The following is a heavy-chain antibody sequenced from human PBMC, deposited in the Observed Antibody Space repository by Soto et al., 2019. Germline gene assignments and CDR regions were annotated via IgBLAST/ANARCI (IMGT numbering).Heavy chain of an antibody. CDR2: ISYDGSNK. Sequence: GGALRLSCEASGVTVSSYAIHWVRQAPGKGLDWVAVISYDGSNKYYADSVKGRFTISRDNSKNTLYLQMNSLRAEDTAVYYCAREGWFGELLPGYWGQGTLVTVS. V-gene: IGHV3-30-3*01. CDR3: AREGWFGELLPGY. CDR1: GVTVSSYA. J-gene: IGHJ4*02. D-gene: IGHD3-10*01.